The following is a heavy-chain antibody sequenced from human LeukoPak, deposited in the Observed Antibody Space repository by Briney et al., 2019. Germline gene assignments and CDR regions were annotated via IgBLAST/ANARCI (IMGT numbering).Heavy chain of an antibody. CDR3: ARDHDYGDYPFDY. CDR2: IYHSGST. D-gene: IGHD4-17*01. Sequence: PSETLSFTCSVSGGSISSTSYYWGWIRQPPGKGLEWIGSIYHSGSTYYNPSLKSRVTISVDTSKNQFSLKLSSVTAADTAVYYCARDHDYGDYPFDYWGQGTLVTVSS. V-gene: IGHV4-39*07. CDR1: GGSISSTSYY. J-gene: IGHJ4*02.